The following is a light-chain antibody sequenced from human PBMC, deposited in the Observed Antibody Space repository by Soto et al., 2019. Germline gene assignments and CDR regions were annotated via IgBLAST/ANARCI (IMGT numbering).Light chain of an antibody. Sequence: DIPMPQSPSTLSASVGHRVTITWRASQSISSWLAWYQQKPGKAPKLLIYKASNLKSGVPSRFSGSGSGTEFTLTISSLQPDDFATYYCQQYNSYSRTFGQGTKVDI. CDR3: QQYNSYSRT. V-gene: IGKV1-5*03. CDR2: KAS. J-gene: IGKJ1*01. CDR1: QSISSW.